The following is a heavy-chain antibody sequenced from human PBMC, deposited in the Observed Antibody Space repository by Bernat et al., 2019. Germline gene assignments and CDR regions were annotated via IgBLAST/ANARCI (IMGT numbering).Heavy chain of an antibody. Sequence: EVHLVESGGGLVKPGESLRVSCAASGVIFRNAWMSWVRQAPGKGLEWVGRIRSRPSGGTTDYAAPVKGRFTISRDDSTNTLYLQLNNLKTEDTAMYYCLKEDFDFWTWGQGTLVTVS. D-gene: IGHD3-3*01. V-gene: IGHV3-15*01. CDR3: LKEDFDFWT. J-gene: IGHJ5*02. CDR1: GVIFRNAW. CDR2: IRSRPSGGTT.